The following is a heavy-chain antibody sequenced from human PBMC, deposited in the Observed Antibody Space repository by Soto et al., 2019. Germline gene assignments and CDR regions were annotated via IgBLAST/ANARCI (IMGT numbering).Heavy chain of an antibody. CDR1: GGSISSYY. CDR2: IYYSGST. CDR3: ARAVVVKGWFDP. V-gene: IGHV4-59*08. Sequence: SETLSLTCTVSGGSISSYYWNWIRQPPGKGLEWIGYIYYSGSTNYNPSLKSRVTISVDTSKNQFSLKLSSVTAADTAVYYCARAVVVKGWFDPWGQGTLVTVSS. J-gene: IGHJ5*02. D-gene: IGHD3-22*01.